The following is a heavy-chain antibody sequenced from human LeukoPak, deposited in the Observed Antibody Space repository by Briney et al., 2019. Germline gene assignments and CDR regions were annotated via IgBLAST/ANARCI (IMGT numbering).Heavy chain of an antibody. CDR3: ARDNYGSGSYSWSKRLDY. D-gene: IGHD3-10*01. CDR1: GFIVSSNY. J-gene: IGHJ4*02. Sequence: SGGSLRLSCAASGFIVSSNYMSWVRQAPGKGLGWVSVIYSGGSTYYADSVKGRFTISRDNSKNTLYLQMNSLRAEDTAVYYCARDNYGSGSYSWSKRLDYWGQGTLVTVSS. V-gene: IGHV3-66*01. CDR2: IYSGGST.